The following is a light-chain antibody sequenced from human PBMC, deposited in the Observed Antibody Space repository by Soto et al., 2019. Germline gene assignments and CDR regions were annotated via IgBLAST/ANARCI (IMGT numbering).Light chain of an antibody. CDR3: QHAKSFPVT. CDR1: QDVGRW. CDR2: AAS. J-gene: IGKJ5*01. V-gene: IGKV1D-12*01. Sequence: DIQMTHSPSSLCTSXVDAVTTAXXSSQDVGRWLSWYQQKPGKAPKILIFAASSLQSGVPSRFSGSGSGTDFTLTITSLQSEDFATYYCQHAKSFPVTFGQGTRLEI.